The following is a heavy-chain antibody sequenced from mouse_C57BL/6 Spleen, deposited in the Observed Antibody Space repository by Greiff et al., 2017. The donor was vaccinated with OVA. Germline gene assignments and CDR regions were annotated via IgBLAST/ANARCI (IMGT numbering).Heavy chain of an antibody. CDR2: IDPSDSYT. V-gene: IGHV1-69*01. Sequence: VQLQQPGAELVIPGASVKLSCKASGYTFTSYWMHWVKQRPGQGLEWIGEIDPSDSYTNYNQKFKGKSTLTVDKSSSTAYMQLSSLTSEDSAVYYCARTPYGNYVPFDYWGQGTTLTVSS. J-gene: IGHJ2*01. CDR1: GYTFTSYW. D-gene: IGHD2-10*02. CDR3: ARTPYGNYVPFDY.